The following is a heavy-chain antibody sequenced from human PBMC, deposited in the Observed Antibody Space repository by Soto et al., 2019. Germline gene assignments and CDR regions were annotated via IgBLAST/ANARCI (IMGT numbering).Heavy chain of an antibody. Sequence: PGGSLRLSCAASGFTFSSYAMHWVRQAPGKGLEWVAVISYDGSNKYYADSVEGRFTISRDNSKNTLYLQMNSLGAEDTAVYYCARVLGLNPGIAAAGTLAFDIWGQGTMVTVSS. V-gene: IGHV3-30-3*01. CDR1: GFTFSSYA. J-gene: IGHJ3*02. D-gene: IGHD6-13*01. CDR3: ARVLGLNPGIAAAGTLAFDI. CDR2: ISYDGSNK.